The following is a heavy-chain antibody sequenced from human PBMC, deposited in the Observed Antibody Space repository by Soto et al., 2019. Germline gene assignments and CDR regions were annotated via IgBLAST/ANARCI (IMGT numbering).Heavy chain of an antibody. D-gene: IGHD3-22*01. J-gene: IGHJ4*02. Sequence: ASVKVSCKASGGTFSSYAISWVRQAPGQGLEWMGGIIPIFGTANYAQKFQGRVTITADESTSTAYMELSSLRSEDTAVYYCARDAYYYDSSGYFAQVFWGQGTLVTVSS. CDR2: IIPIFGTA. CDR1: GGTFSSYA. CDR3: ARDAYYYDSSGYFAQVF. V-gene: IGHV1-69*13.